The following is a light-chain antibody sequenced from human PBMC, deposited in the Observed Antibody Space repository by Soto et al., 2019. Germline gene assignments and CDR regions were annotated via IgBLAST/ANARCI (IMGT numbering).Light chain of an antibody. V-gene: IGLV3-1*01. J-gene: IGLJ1*01. CDR3: QAWGTSTYV. CDR1: KLGDKY. CDR2: QDT. Sequence: SYELTQPPSVSVSPGQTASITCSGDKLGDKYVCWYQQKPGQSPVLVIYQDTKRPSGIPERFSGSNSGNTATLTISGTQAMDEADYYCQAWGTSTYVFGTGTKLIVL.